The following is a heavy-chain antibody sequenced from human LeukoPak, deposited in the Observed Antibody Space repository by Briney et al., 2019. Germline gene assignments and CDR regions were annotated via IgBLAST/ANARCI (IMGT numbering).Heavy chain of an antibody. CDR3: ARDGYCTGGVCYRKVDY. Sequence: PGWSLRLSCAASGFTFSSYSMNWVRQAPGRGLEGVSSISSSSSYIYYADSVKGRFTISRDNAKNSLYLQLNSLRAEDTAVYYCARDGYCTGGVCYRKVDYWGQGTLVTVSS. CDR1: GFTFSSYS. J-gene: IGHJ4*02. CDR2: ISSSSSYI. D-gene: IGHD2-8*02. V-gene: IGHV3-21*01.